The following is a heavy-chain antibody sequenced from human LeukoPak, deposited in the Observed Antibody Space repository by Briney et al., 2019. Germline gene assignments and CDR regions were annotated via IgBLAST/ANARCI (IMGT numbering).Heavy chain of an antibody. CDR1: GGSISSYY. J-gene: IGHJ3*01. V-gene: IGHV4-59*01. CDR3: ARGTGAYYYL. D-gene: IGHD3-22*01. CDR2: IYYSAIT. Sequence: SETLSLTCTVSGGSISSYYWRWVRQPPGKGLEFIGYIYYSAITKYKPSLKSRVTISVDTSKNQFSLKLSSVTAADTALYYCARGTGAYYYLWGQGTMVTVSS.